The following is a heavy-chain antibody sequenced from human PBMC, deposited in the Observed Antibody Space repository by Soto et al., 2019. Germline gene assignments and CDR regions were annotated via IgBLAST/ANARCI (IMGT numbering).Heavy chain of an antibody. D-gene: IGHD2-21*02. Sequence: QVQLVESGGGLVKPGGSLRLSCAASGFTFSDYYMSWIRQAPGKGLEWVSYISSSSSYTNYADSVKGRFTISRDNAKNSXXLQMNSLRAEDTAVYYCARGEYCGGDCYSHWYFDLWGRGTLVTVSS. J-gene: IGHJ2*01. CDR1: GFTFSDYY. CDR2: ISSSSSYT. V-gene: IGHV3-11*05. CDR3: ARGEYCGGDCYSHWYFDL.